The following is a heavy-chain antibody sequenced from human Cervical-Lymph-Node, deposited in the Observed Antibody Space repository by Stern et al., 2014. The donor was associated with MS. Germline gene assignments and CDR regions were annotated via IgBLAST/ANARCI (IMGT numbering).Heavy chain of an antibody. CDR2: VYDSVSA. Sequence: QLQLQESGPGLVKPSQTLSLTCTVSGGSISGGDFYWSWIRQSAGKGLEWIGRVYDSVSAVYNPSRSSRVAMSGDTSKTQFARRLPSVTAADTAVYYCARDRLYDTVWYQWYFDLWGRGTLVTVSS. CDR1: GGSISGGDFY. V-gene: IGHV4-61*02. D-gene: IGHD3-16*01. CDR3: ARDRLYDTVWYQWYFDL. J-gene: IGHJ2*01.